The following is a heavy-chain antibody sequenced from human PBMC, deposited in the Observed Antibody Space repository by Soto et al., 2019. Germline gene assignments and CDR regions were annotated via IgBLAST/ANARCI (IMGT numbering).Heavy chain of an antibody. Sequence: GGSLRLSCSASGFTFSSYAMHWVRQAPGKGLEYVSAISSNGGSTYYADSVKGRFTISRDNSKNTLYLQMSSLRAEDTAVYYCVNLLPEEYNWFDPWGQGTLVTVSS. CDR2: ISSNGGST. CDR3: VNLLPEEYNWFDP. CDR1: GFTFSSYA. J-gene: IGHJ5*02. V-gene: IGHV3-64D*08. D-gene: IGHD3-10*01.